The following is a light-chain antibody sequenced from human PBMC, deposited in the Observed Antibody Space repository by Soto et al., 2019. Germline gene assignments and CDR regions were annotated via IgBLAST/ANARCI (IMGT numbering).Light chain of an antibody. J-gene: IGKJ2*01. V-gene: IGKV3-20*01. Sequence: EIVLTQSPGTLSLSPGERATLSCRASQSVSSSYLAWYQQKPGQAPRLLIYGASSRATGITDRFSGSGSGTDFTLTISRLEPEDFAVYYGQQYGSSLYTFGQGTKLEIK. CDR3: QQYGSSLYT. CDR2: GAS. CDR1: QSVSSSY.